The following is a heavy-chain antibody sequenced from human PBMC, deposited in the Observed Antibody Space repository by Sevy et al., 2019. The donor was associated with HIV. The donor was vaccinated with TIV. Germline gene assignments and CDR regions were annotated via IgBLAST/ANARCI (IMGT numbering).Heavy chain of an antibody. D-gene: IGHD3-22*01. CDR1: GFTFSQAW. Sequence: GGSLRLSCAASGFTFSQAWMSWVRQAPGKGLEWVGRIKSRTDGETTDYAAPVEGRFTISRDDSKNTLYLQMNSLKTEDTAVYYCAMDDYYDNSGYEYDAFDYWGQGTMVTVSS. J-gene: IGHJ3*01. CDR3: AMDDYYDNSGYEYDAFDY. V-gene: IGHV3-15*01. CDR2: IKSRTDGETT.